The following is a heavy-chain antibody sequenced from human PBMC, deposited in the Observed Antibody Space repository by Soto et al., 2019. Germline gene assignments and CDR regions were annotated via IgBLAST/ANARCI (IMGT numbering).Heavy chain of an antibody. V-gene: IGHV3-33*01. CDR1: GFTFNTYS. J-gene: IGHJ4*02. D-gene: IGHD4-17*01. Sequence: GGSLRLSCEASGFTFNTYSMHWVRQPPGKGLEWLAAIWYDGTQKYYADSVKGRFIISRDNSKKTLYLEMNSLRAEDTAVYYCARAGGTTVTGLWHFDSWGQGTMVTVSS. CDR2: IWYDGTQK. CDR3: ARAGGTTVTGLWHFDS.